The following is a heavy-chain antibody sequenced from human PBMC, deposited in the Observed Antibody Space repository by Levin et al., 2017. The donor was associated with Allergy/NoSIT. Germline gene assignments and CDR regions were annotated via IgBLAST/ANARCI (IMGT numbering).Heavy chain of an antibody. V-gene: IGHV4-30-2*01. CDR2: IYHSGST. CDR1: GGSISSGGYS. Sequence: SQTLSLTCAVSGGSISSGGYSWSWIRQPPGKGLEWIGYIYHSGSTYYNPSLKSRVTISVDRSKNQFSLKLSSVTAADTAVYYCARSVSFRGVKQNWFDPWGQGTLVTVSS. CDR3: ARSVSFRGVKQNWFDP. J-gene: IGHJ5*02. D-gene: IGHD3-10*01.